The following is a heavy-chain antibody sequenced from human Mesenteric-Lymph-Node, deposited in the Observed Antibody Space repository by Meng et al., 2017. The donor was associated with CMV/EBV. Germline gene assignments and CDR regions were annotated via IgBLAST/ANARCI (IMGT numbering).Heavy chain of an antibody. V-gene: IGHV1-2*02. Sequence: ASVKVSCKASGYTFTGYYMHWVRQAPGQGLEWMGWINPNSGGTNYAQKFQGRVTMTRDTSISTAYMELSRPRSDDTAVYYCARGVHFYSNTFDMWGQGTMVTVSS. CDR1: GYTFTGYY. J-gene: IGHJ3*02. CDR3: ARGVHFYSNTFDM. D-gene: IGHD2-2*01. CDR2: INPNSGGT.